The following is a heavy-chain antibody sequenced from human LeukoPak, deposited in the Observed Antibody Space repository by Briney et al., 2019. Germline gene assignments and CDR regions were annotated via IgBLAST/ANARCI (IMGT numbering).Heavy chain of an antibody. CDR3: VRRLVVTGKYYFDY. J-gene: IGHJ4*02. V-gene: IGHV4-59*08. Sequence: SETLSLTCTVSGGSISTYYWTWIRQPPGKGLEWIGFIYYSGITKYNPSLESRVTISLDMSKNQFSLRLSSVTAADTAVYYCVRRLVVTGKYYFDYWGQGTLVTVSS. CDR1: GGSISTYY. CDR2: IYYSGIT. D-gene: IGHD6-19*01.